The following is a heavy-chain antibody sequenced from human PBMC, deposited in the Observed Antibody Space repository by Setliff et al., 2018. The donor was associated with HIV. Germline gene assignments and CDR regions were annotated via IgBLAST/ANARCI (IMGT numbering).Heavy chain of an antibody. J-gene: IGHJ3*01. D-gene: IGHD6-13*01. CDR3: AREVASYSSRFDAFDV. Sequence: SSETLSLTCTVSGGSISSYYGSWIRQSAGKGLEWIGRIYSSGSTNYNPSLKSRVTMSVDTSKNQFSLRLSSVTAADTAVYYCAREVASYSSRFDAFDVWGQGTTVTVSS. V-gene: IGHV4-4*07. CDR1: GGSISSYY. CDR2: IYSSGST.